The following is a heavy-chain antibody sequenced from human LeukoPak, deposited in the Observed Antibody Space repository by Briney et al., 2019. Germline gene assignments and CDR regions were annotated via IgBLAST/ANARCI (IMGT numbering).Heavy chain of an antibody. Sequence: SETLSLTCAVYGGSFSGYYWSWVRQPPGKGLEWIGEINHSGSTNYNPSLKSPVTISVDTSKNQFSLKLSSVTAADTAVYYCARLIFYSGSYTTFDRWGQGTLVTVSS. CDR2: INHSGST. CDR3: ARLIFYSGSYTTFDR. D-gene: IGHD1-26*01. CDR1: GGSFSGYY. V-gene: IGHV4-34*01. J-gene: IGHJ4*02.